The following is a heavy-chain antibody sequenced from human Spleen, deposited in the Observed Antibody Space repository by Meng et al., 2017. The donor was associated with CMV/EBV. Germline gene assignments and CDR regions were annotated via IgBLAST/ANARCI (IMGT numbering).Heavy chain of an antibody. J-gene: IGHJ4*02. CDR2: ISNDGSNK. CDR3: ATVVSNAPVGAFDY. CDR1: GFSLTNFA. D-gene: IGHD1-26*01. Sequence: GSGFSLTNFALHWVCQVPGKGLEWVAVISNDGSNKYYADSVEGRFTMSRDNSKNTLYLQMNSLRTEDTAIYYCATVVSNAPVGAFDYRGQGTLVTVSS. V-gene: IGHV3-30*04.